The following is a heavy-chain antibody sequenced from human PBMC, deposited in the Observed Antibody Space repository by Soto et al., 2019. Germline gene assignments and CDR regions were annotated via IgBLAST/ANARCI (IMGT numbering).Heavy chain of an antibody. J-gene: IGHJ5*02. D-gene: IGHD5-18*01. CDR1: GGTFSSYA. CDR3: ARGQEGYSYGYSLFDP. V-gene: IGHV1-69*12. CDR2: IIPIFGTA. Sequence: QVQLVQSGAEVKKPGSSVKVSCKASGGTFSSYAISWVRQAPGQGLEWMGGIIPIFGTANYAQKFQGRVTIPADESTSTDYMGRSSLRSEDTAVYYGARGQEGYSYGYSLFDPWGQGTLVTVSS.